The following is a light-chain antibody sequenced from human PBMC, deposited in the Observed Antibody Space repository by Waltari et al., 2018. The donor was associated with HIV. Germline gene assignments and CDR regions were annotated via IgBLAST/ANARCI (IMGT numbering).Light chain of an antibody. CDR1: QRVSFTS. CDR3: QLYDNSAWT. J-gene: IGKJ1*01. Sequence: EIVLTPSPGTLSLSPGERATLSCRASQRVSFTSLAWYQQKPGQAPRLLIYGTSSRATGIPDRFSGSGSGTDFTLTISRLEPEDFAVYYCQLYDNSAWTFGQGTKVEVK. CDR2: GTS. V-gene: IGKV3-20*01.